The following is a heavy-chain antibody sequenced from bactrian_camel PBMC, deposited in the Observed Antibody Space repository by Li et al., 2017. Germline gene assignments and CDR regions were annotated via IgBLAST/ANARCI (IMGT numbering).Heavy chain of an antibody. J-gene: IGHJ4*01. Sequence: VQLVESGGGSVQTGGSLRLSCAPSGLSVSDFSMAWFRQSPGKEREGVAAIRRDDLTAYTDSVKGRFTISRDNAKDTLYLQMNSLKIEDTAVYYCALGSSRQATMTARGKGTQV. D-gene: IGHD3*01. CDR2: IRRDDLT. CDR1: GLSVSDFS. V-gene: IGHV3S67*01.